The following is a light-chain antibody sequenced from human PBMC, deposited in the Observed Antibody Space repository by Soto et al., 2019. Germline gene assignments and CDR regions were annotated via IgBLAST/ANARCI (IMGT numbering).Light chain of an antibody. CDR2: DNN. CDR1: GSNIGNHY. Sequence: QSVLTQPPSVSAAPGQKVTISCSGSGSNIGNHYVSWYQQFPGTAPRLLIYDNNQRPSGIPDRFSGSRSGTSATLGITGLQTGDEADYQCGSNLGLNTYVFGTGTKLTVL. CDR3: GSNLGLNTYV. V-gene: IGLV1-51*01. J-gene: IGLJ1*01.